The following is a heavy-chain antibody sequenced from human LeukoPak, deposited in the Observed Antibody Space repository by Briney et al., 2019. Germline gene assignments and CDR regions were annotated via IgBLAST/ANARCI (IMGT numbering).Heavy chain of an antibody. Sequence: GASVKVSCKASGYSFTSYGISWVRQAPGQGLEWMGWISAYNGSTNYAQKLQGRVTMTTDTSTSTGYMELRSLRSDDTAVYYCARVKQSRTDYWGQGTLVTVSS. CDR1: GYSFTSYG. CDR3: ARVKQSRTDY. D-gene: IGHD1/OR15-1a*01. V-gene: IGHV1-18*01. CDR2: ISAYNGST. J-gene: IGHJ4*02.